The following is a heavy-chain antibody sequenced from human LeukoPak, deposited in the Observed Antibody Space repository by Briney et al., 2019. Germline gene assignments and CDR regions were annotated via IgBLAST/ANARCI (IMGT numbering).Heavy chain of an antibody. V-gene: IGHV3-23*01. CDR3: ARGRGWGTFDI. CDR1: GFTFSSYA. J-gene: IGHJ3*02. Sequence: GGSLRLSCAASGFTFSSYAMSWVRQAPGKGLEWVSGISGSRGTTYYADSVKGRFTTSRENAKNSLYLQMNSLRVGDTAVYYCARGRGWGTFDIWGQGTMVTVSS. CDR2: ISGSRGTT. D-gene: IGHD3-10*01.